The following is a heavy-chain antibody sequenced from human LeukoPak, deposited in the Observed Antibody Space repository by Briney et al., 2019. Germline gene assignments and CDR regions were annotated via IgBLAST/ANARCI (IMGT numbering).Heavy chain of an antibody. V-gene: IGHV4-39*02. J-gene: IGHJ4*02. CDR3: AREVAGTPWIDY. CDR1: GSSISSSSYY. D-gene: IGHD6-19*01. Sequence: KTSETLSLTCTVSGSSISSSSYYWGWIRQPPGKGLEWIGNIYYNGGTYYNPSLKSRVTISVDTSKNQFSLKLRSVTAADTAVYFCAREVAGTPWIDYWGQGTLVTVSS. CDR2: IYYNGGT.